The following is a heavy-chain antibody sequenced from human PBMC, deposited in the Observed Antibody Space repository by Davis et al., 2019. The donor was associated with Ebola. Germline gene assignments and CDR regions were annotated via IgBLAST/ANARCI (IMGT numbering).Heavy chain of an antibody. Sequence: GESLKISCAASGFTFRSYWMHWVRQSPGKGLVWVSDINPDGSITRYADSVKGRFTISRDNAKNTLYLQMNSLRVEDTAVYYCADPFADAFDIWGQGTMVTVSS. CDR1: GFTFRSYW. CDR3: ADPFADAFDI. J-gene: IGHJ3*02. CDR2: INPDGSIT. V-gene: IGHV3-74*01.